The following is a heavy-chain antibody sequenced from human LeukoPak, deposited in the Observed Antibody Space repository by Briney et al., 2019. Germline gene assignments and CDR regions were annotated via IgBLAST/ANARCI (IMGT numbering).Heavy chain of an antibody. D-gene: IGHD3-10*01. Sequence: SETLSLTCTVSGGSISSSSYYWGWIRQPPGKGLEWIGSIYYSGSTYYNPSLKSRVTISVDTSKNQFSLKLSSVTAADTAVYYCAGIMVRGELENWGQGTLVTVSS. J-gene: IGHJ4*02. CDR1: GGSISSSSYY. V-gene: IGHV4-39*07. CDR3: AGIMVRGELEN. CDR2: IYYSGST.